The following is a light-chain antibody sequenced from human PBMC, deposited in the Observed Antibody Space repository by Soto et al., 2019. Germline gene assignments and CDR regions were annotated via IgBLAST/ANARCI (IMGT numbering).Light chain of an antibody. CDR2: GAS. V-gene: IGKV3-20*01. Sequence: EIVLTQSPGTLSLSPGERATLSCRASQSVSSSYLAWYQQKPGQAPRLLIHGASSRATGIPDRFSGSGSGTDFTLTISRLEPEDFAVYYCQQYGSSPQRTFGQGTKVDIK. J-gene: IGKJ1*01. CDR3: QQYGSSPQRT. CDR1: QSVSSSY.